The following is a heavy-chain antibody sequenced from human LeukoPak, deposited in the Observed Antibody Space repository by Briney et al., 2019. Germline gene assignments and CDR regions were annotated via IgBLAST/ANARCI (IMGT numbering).Heavy chain of an antibody. CDR2: IKHDGSEKQDGSEK. CDR3: ARSGRGVDSFYFYMDV. Sequence: GGSLRLSCAASGFIFSQYWMSWVRQAPGKGLEWVAYIKHDGSEKQDGSEKNYVDSVKGRFTISRDNAKNSLYLQMNSLRAEDTAVYYCARSGRGVDSFYFYMDVWGKGTTVTVSS. CDR1: GFIFSQYW. D-gene: IGHD3-10*01. J-gene: IGHJ6*03. V-gene: IGHV3-7*01.